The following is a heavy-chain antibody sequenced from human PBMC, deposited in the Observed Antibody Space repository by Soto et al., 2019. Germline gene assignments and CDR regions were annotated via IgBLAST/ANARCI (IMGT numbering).Heavy chain of an antibody. D-gene: IGHD2-15*01. Sequence: QVQLVGSGGGVVQAGASLSLSCAASGFRFSGFAMHWVRQAPGKGLEWVAGISFDGSEKFYVDSVKGRLSISRDGFHSTVFLQMDSLRPEDTGGYYCARDLGSYVHLWDRSNYWGQGTLGNVSS. CDR2: ISFDGSEK. CDR3: ARDLGSYVHLWDRSNY. CDR1: GFRFSGFA. J-gene: IGHJ4*02. V-gene: IGHV3-30*04.